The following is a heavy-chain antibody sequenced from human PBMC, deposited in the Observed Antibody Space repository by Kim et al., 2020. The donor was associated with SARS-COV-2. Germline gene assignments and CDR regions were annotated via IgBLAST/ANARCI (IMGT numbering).Heavy chain of an antibody. J-gene: IGHJ6*02. CDR3: AREEALLWFGGGVYYYYGMDV. Sequence: ASVKVSCKASGYTFTSYYMHWVRQAPGQGLEWMGIINPSGGSTSYAQKFQGRVTMTRDTSTSTVYMELSSLRSEDTAVYYCAREEALLWFGGGVYYYYGMDVWGQGTTVTVSS. D-gene: IGHD3-10*01. V-gene: IGHV1-46*01. CDR2: INPSGGST. CDR1: GYTFTSYY.